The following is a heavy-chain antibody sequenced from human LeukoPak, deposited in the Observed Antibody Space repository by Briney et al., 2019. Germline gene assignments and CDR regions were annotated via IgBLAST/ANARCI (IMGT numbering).Heavy chain of an antibody. CDR3: AREGYCSSTSCYASNWSDP. D-gene: IGHD2-2*01. Sequence: SETLSLTCTVSGGSISSSSYYWGWIRQPPGKGLEWIGSIYYSGSTYYNPSLKSRVTISVDTSKNQFSLKLSSVTAADTAVYYCAREGYCSSTSCYASNWSDPWGQGALVTVSS. CDR2: IYYSGST. CDR1: GGSISSSSYY. J-gene: IGHJ5*02. V-gene: IGHV4-39*02.